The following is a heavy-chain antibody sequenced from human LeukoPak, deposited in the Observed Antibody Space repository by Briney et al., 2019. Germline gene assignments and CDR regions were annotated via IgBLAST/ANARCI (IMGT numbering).Heavy chain of an antibody. CDR2: INPSGGST. Sequence: ASVKVSCKASGYTFTSYYMHWVRQAPGQGLEWMGIINPSGGSTSYAQKFQGRVTMTRDMSTSTVYMELSSLRSEDTAVYYCARVAPGYPPDYWGQGTLVTVSS. J-gene: IGHJ4*02. CDR1: GYTFTSYY. D-gene: IGHD5-12*01. CDR3: ARVAPGYPPDY. V-gene: IGHV1-46*01.